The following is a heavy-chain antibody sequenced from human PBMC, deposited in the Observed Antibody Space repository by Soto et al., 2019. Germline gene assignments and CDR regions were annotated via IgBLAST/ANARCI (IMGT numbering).Heavy chain of an antibody. CDR1: GFTFSSYA. CDR2: ISTNGGST. J-gene: IGHJ4*02. CDR3: VKGEYYYDSSGYYPFDY. V-gene: IGHV3-64D*06. D-gene: IGHD3-22*01. Sequence: PGGSLRLSCSASGFTFSSYAMHWVRQAPGKGLEYVSSISTNGGSTHYADSVKGRFTISRDNSRNTQYLQMSSLRAGDTAVYYCVKGEYYYDSSGYYPFDYWGQGTLITVSS.